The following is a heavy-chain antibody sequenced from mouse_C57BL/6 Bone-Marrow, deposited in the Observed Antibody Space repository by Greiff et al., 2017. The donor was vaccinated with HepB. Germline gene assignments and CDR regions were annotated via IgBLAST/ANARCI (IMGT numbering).Heavy chain of an antibody. CDR3: ARKVGGPMDY. CDR1: GYTFTSYG. CDR2: IYPRSGNT. D-gene: IGHD1-1*01. V-gene: IGHV1-81*01. Sequence: VKVVESGAELARPGASVKLSCKASGYTFTSYGISWVKQRTGQGLEWIGEIYPRSGNTYYNEKFKGKATLTADKSSSTAYMELRSLTSEDSAVYFCARKVGGPMDYWGQGTSVTVSS. J-gene: IGHJ4*01.